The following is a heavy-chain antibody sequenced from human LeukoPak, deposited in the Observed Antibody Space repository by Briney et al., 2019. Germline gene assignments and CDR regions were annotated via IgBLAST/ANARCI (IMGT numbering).Heavy chain of an antibody. CDR2: ISSSGSTI. V-gene: IGHV3-11*04. CDR3: ARDRNTDFWSGYYTNYCDY. D-gene: IGHD3-3*01. CDR1: GFTFSDYY. J-gene: IGHJ4*02. Sequence: GGSLRLSCAASGFTFSDYYMSWIRQAPGKGLEWVSYISSSGSTIYYADSVKGRFTISRDNAKNSLYLQMNSLRAEDTAVYYCARDRNTDFWSGYYTNYCDYWGQGTLVTVSS.